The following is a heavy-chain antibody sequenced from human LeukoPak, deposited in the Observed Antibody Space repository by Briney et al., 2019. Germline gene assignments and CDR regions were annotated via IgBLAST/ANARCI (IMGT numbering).Heavy chain of an antibody. D-gene: IGHD4-17*01. CDR3: ARGDYGDYVFDY. V-gene: IGHV4-31*03. CDR2: IYYSGST. Sequence: PSETLSLTCTVSGHSISRGGYYWSWIRQHPGKGLEWIGYIYYSGSTYYNPSLKSRVTISVDTSKNQFSLKLSSVTAADTAVYYCARGDYGDYVFDYWGQGTLVTVSS. J-gene: IGHJ4*02. CDR1: GHSISRGGYY.